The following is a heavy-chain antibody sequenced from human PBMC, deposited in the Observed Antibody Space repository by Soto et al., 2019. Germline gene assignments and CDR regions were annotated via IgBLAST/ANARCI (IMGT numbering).Heavy chain of an antibody. CDR2: INHSGST. J-gene: IGHJ4*02. Sequence: SSETLSLTCVVYGGSFSGYYWSWVRQPPGKGLEWIGEINHSGSTNYNPSLKSRVTISVDTSKNQFSLKLSSVTAADMAVYYCTRYDTSGSNYWGQGTLVTVSS. CDR1: GGSFSGYY. V-gene: IGHV4-34*01. D-gene: IGHD6-25*01. CDR3: TRYDTSGSNY.